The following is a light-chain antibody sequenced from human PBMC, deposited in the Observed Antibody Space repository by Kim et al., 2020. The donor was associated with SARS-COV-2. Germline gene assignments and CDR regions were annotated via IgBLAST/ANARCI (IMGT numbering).Light chain of an antibody. J-gene: IGLJ2*01. V-gene: IGLV3-19*01. CDR3: NSRDSSGNHHVV. Sequence: SSELTQDPAVSVALGQTVRITCQGDSLRSYYASWYQQKPGQAPVLVIYGKNNRPSGIPDRFSGSSSGNTASLTITGPPPPPPPPYYCNSRDSSGNHHVVF. CDR2: GKN. CDR1: SLRSYY.